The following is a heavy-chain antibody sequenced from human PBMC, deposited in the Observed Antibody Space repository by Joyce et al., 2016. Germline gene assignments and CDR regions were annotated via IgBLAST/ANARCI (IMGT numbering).Heavy chain of an antibody. CDR1: GFTFSTYS. D-gene: IGHD2-15*01. Sequence: EVQLVESGGGLVKPGGSLILSCAASGFTFSTYSMNWVRQAPGKGLGWVSSISSGSRYTHYADSLKGRFTISRDNAKNSLYLQMNSLRAEDTAVYYCARELYSGGIWFDYWGQGTLVTVSS. J-gene: IGHJ4*02. CDR3: ARELYSGGIWFDY. V-gene: IGHV3-21*01. CDR2: ISSGSRYT.